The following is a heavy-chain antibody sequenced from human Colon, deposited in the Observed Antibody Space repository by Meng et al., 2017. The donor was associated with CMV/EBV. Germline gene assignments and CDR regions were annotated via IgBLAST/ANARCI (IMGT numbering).Heavy chain of an antibody. CDR1: GGSISSSSYY. D-gene: IGHD3-22*01. V-gene: IGHV4-39*07. CDR3: ARVGYSARSGPHDAFDI. J-gene: IGHJ3*02. CDR2: IYHSGST. Sequence: SETLSPTGSVPGGSISSSSYYWAWIRQSPGKGLEWIGVIYHSGSTYYNLSHKSRVTISRVTSKNQFSLKVNSMTAADTAVYYCARVGYSARSGPHDAFDIWGQGTLVTVSS.